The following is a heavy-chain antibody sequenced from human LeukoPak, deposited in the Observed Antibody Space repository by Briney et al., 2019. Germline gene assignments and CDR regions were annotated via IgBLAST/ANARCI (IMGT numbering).Heavy chain of an antibody. CDR1: GGSISSGSYY. V-gene: IGHV4-61*02. CDR2: IYTSGST. D-gene: IGHD3-22*01. J-gene: IGHJ5*02. Sequence: PSETLSLTCTVSGGSISSGSYYWSWIRQPAGKGLEWIGRIYTSGSTNYNPSLKSRVTISVDTSKNQFSLKLSSVTAADTAVYYCAREVADYYDSSGYYNPWGQGTLVTVSS. CDR3: AREVADYYDSSGYYNP.